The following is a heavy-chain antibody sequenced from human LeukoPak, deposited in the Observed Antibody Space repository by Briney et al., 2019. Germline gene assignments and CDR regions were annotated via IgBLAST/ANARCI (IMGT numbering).Heavy chain of an antibody. CDR3: ARSNVDTAMEEGYFDY. V-gene: IGHV4-59*02. Sequence: SETLSLTCVVSGGSVSGYYWGWIRQPPGRGLEWIGYVYYSGSTNYNPSFKSRITISVDTSRNQFSLQLSSVTAADTAVYYCARSNVDTAMEEGYFDYWGQGTLVTVSS. D-gene: IGHD5-18*01. J-gene: IGHJ4*02. CDR2: VYYSGST. CDR1: GGSVSGYY.